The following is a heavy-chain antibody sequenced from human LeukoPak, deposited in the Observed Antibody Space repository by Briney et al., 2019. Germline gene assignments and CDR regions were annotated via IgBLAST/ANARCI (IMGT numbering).Heavy chain of an antibody. V-gene: IGHV1-69*08. J-gene: IGHJ5*02. CDR3: ARVNLRGSQYNWFDP. Sequence: GASVKVSCKASGGTLSSHTFSWVRQAPGQGLKWMGRITPIIDSAKYAQNFQDRVTITADKSTSTVYMELSSLRSEDTAVYFCARVNLRGSQYNWFDPWGQGTLVTVSS. D-gene: IGHD1-26*01. CDR2: ITPIIDSA. CDR1: GGTLSSHT.